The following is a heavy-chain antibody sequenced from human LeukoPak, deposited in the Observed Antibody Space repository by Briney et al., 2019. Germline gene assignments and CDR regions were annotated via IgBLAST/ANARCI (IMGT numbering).Heavy chain of an antibody. V-gene: IGHV3-30-3*01. CDR2: ISYDGSNK. CDR1: GFTFSSYA. D-gene: IGHD6-19*01. Sequence: AGRSLRLSCAASGFTFSSYAMHWVRQAPGKGLEWVAVISYDGSNKYYADSVKGRFTISRDNSKNTLYLQMNSLRAEDTAVYCCARDRKQWLVDAREVGFDYWGQGTLVTVSS. CDR3: ARDRKQWLVDAREVGFDY. J-gene: IGHJ4*02.